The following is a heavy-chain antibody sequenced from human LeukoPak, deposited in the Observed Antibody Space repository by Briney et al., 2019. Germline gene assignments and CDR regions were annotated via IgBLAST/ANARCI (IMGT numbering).Heavy chain of an antibody. D-gene: IGHD2/OR15-2a*01. V-gene: IGHV1-3*04. J-gene: IGHJ1*01. Sequence: ASVKVSCKTSGYTFANYGMHWARQAPRQSLEWMGWINTGNGNMKSSQKFQGRVTLTRDTSASTAYMELNGLNFEDTAVYYCARIPLSDARGLYQPHWGQGTLVTVSS. CDR2: INTGNGNM. CDR1: GYTFANYG. CDR3: ARIPLSDARGLYQPH.